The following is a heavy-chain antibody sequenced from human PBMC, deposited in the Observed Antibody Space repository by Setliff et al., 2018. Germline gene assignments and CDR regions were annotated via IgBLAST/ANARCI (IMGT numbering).Heavy chain of an antibody. V-gene: IGHV1-18*01. D-gene: IGHD2-21*01. J-gene: IGHJ4*02. CDR1: GFNFITYG. Sequence: ASVKVSCKTSGFNFITYGFSWVRQAPGQGLEWMGWVSPYSGETNNAQKFQDRLSVTADTSSKTIYMELRSLTSDDTAVYFCTTSRAPRVVLAADFDLWGQGTLVTVSS. CDR2: VSPYSGET. CDR3: TTSRAPRVVLAADFDL.